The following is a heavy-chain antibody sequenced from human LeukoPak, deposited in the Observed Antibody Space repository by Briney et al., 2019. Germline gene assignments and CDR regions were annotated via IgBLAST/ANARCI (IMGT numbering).Heavy chain of an antibody. V-gene: IGHV5-51*01. Sequence: KVSCKASGYTFTSYGIGWVRQAPGQGLEWMGIIYPGDSDTRYSPSFQGQVTISVDKSITTAYLQWSSLKASDTAIYYCARTTTVPPDYWGQGTLVTVSS. CDR2: IYPGDSDT. CDR3: ARTTTVPPDY. D-gene: IGHD4-17*01. CDR1: GYTFTSYG. J-gene: IGHJ4*02.